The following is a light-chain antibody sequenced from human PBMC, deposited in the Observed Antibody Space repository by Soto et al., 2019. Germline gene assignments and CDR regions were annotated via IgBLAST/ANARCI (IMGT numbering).Light chain of an antibody. Sequence: TQSPGTLSLSPGERATLSCRASQSVSSSYLAWYQQKPGQAPSLLIYGASSRATGIPDRFSGSGSGTDFTLTISRLEPEDFAVYYCQQYGSSTTFGQGT. V-gene: IGKV3-20*01. J-gene: IGKJ1*01. CDR1: QSVSSSY. CDR2: GAS. CDR3: QQYGSSTT.